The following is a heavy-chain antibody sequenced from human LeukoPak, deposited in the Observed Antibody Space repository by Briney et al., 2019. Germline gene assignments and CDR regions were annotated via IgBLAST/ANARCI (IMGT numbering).Heavy chain of an antibody. CDR2: IIPILGIA. V-gene: IGHV1-69*02. CDR1: GGTFSSYT. D-gene: IGHD4-11*01. J-gene: IGHJ6*03. Sequence: ASVKVSCKASGGTFSSYTISWVRQAPGQGLEWMGRIIPILGIANYAQKFQGRVTITADKSPSTAYMELSSLRSEDTAVYYCAGRPVGLQDNYYYYCYMDVWGKGTTVTVSS. CDR3: AGRPVGLQDNYYYYCYMDV.